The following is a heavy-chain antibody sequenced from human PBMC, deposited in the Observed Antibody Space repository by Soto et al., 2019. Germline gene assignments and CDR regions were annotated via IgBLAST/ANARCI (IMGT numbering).Heavy chain of an antibody. V-gene: IGHV3-7*05. CDR3: ARLTSVPIAAAGTYYYYGMDV. J-gene: IGHJ6*02. CDR1: GFTFISYW. Sequence: GGFLRLSCAAPGFTFISYWMSWVRQAPGKGLEWVANIKQDGSEKYYVDSVKGRFTISRDNAKNSLYLQMNSLRAEDTAVYYCARLTSVPIAAAGTYYYYGMDVWGQGTTVTVSS. D-gene: IGHD6-13*01. CDR2: IKQDGSEK.